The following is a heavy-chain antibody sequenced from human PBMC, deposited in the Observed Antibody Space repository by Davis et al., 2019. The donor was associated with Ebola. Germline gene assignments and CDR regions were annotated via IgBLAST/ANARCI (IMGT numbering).Heavy chain of an antibody. CDR1: GYTFSDFD. D-gene: IGHD3-9*01. Sequence: AASVQVSCKASGYTFSDFDIHWVRQAPGQGLEWMGWINAGNGNMRYSQKFQGRVTITRDTSASTVYMELSSLRSEDTAVYYCARDTGIRYVSLGYWGQGTLVTVSS. CDR3: ARDTGIRYVSLGY. J-gene: IGHJ4*02. V-gene: IGHV1-3*01. CDR2: INAGNGNM.